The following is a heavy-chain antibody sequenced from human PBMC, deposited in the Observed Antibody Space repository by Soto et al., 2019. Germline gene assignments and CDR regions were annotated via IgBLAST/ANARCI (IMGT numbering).Heavy chain of an antibody. CDR1: GYTFTRSG. J-gene: IGHJ5*02. D-gene: IGHD5-12*01. Sequence: GASVKVSCKASGYTFTRSGISWVRQAPGQGLEWMGWMNPNSGNTGYAQKFQGRVTMTRNTSISTAYMELSSLRSEDTAVYYCARARRSRGYSGSREDWFVPWGQGTLVTVSS. V-gene: IGHV1-8*01. CDR3: ARARRSRGYSGSREDWFVP. CDR2: MNPNSGNT.